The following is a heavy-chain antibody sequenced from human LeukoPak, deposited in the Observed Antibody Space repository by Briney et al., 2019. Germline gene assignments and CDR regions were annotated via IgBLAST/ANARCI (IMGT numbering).Heavy chain of an antibody. J-gene: IGHJ2*01. Sequence: SETLSLTCTVPGGSTSSDYWSWIRQSPGKGLEWVGYVYNSGDTGKNPSLKSRVAILLDTSKNQCSLKLTSVSAADTAVYYCARLKLGAYFDLWGRGTLVTVSS. CDR2: VYNSGDT. D-gene: IGHD3-16*01. V-gene: IGHV4-59*08. CDR3: ARLKLGAYFDL. CDR1: GGSTSSDY.